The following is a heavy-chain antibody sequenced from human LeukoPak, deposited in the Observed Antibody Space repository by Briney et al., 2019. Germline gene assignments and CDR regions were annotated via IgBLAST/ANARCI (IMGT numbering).Heavy chain of an antibody. V-gene: IGHV1-8*01. CDR3: ARGLRYFDWFYYFDY. CDR2: MNPNSGNT. CDR1: GYTFTSYD. J-gene: IGHJ4*02. Sequence: ASVKVSCKASGYTFTSYDINWVRQAPGQGLEWMGWMNPNSGNTGYAQKFQGRVTMTRNTSISTAYMELSSLRSEDTAVYYCARGLRYFDWFYYFDYWGQGTLVTVSS. D-gene: IGHD3-9*01.